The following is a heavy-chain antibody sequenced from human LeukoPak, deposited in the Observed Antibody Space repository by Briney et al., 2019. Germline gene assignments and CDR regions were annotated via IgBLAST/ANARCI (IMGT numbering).Heavy chain of an antibody. CDR3: AKVRGTYSSGYFFDY. J-gene: IGHJ4*02. Sequence: PGGSLRLSCAASGFTFDKHAMHWVRQAPGKGLEWLSIISWNSGYIGYADSVKGRFTISRDNAKKSLDLQMNSLRAEDTAFYYCAKVRGTYSSGYFFDYWGQGTLVTVSS. CDR1: GFTFDKHA. D-gene: IGHD6-19*01. V-gene: IGHV3-9*01. CDR2: ISWNSGYI.